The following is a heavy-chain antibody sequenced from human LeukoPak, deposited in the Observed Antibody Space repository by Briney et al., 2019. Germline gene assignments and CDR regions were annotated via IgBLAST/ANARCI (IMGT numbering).Heavy chain of an antibody. Sequence: SETLSLTCTVSGGSISSGDYYWSWIRQPPGKGLEWIGYIYYSGSTYYNPSLKSRVTISVDRSKNQFSLKLSSVTAADTAVYYCARETSLMGYASGLGFNYWGQGILVTVSS. V-gene: IGHV4-30-4*01. CDR3: ARETSLMGYASGLGFNY. J-gene: IGHJ4*02. D-gene: IGHD6-19*01. CDR1: GGSISSGDYY. CDR2: IYYSGST.